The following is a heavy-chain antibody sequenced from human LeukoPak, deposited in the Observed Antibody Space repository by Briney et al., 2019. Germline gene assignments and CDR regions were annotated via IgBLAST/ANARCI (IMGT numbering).Heavy chain of an antibody. CDR3: ARDQSWNYVYYGMDV. J-gene: IGHJ6*02. D-gene: IGHD6-13*01. Sequence: GGSLRLSCAASGFTFSSYEMNWVRQAPGKGLEWVSYISSGSTIYYADSVKGRFTISRDNAKNSLYLQMNSLRAEDTAVYYCARDQSWNYVYYGMDVWGQGTTVTVSS. CDR2: ISSGSTI. CDR1: GFTFSSYE. V-gene: IGHV3-48*03.